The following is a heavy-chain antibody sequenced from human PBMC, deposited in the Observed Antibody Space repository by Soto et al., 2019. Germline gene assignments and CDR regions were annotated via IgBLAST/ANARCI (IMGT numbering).Heavy chain of an antibody. CDR2: IIPIFGTA. D-gene: IGHD3-22*01. CDR1: GGTFSSYA. V-gene: IGHV1-69*01. CDR3: ARDLKRYYDSSGYGYYYSGMDV. Sequence: QVQLVQSGAEVKKPGSSVKVSCKASGGTFSSYAISWVRQAPGQGLEWMGGIIPIFGTANYAQKFQGRVTITADESTTTAYMELSSLRSEDTAVYYCARDLKRYYDSSGYGYYYSGMDVWGQGTTVTVSS. J-gene: IGHJ6*02.